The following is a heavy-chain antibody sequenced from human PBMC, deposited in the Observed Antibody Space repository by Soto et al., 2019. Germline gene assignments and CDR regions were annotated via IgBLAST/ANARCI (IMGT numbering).Heavy chain of an antibody. J-gene: IGHJ4*02. Sequence: QVQLVQSGAEEKKPGASVKVSCKASGYTFTSYAMHWVRQAPGQRLEWMGWINAGNGNTKYSQKFQGRVTITRDTSASTAYMELSSLRSEDTAVYYCARDGYCGGDCYSDFDYWGQGTLVTVSS. V-gene: IGHV1-3*05. D-gene: IGHD2-21*02. CDR1: GYTFTSYA. CDR2: INAGNGNT. CDR3: ARDGYCGGDCYSDFDY.